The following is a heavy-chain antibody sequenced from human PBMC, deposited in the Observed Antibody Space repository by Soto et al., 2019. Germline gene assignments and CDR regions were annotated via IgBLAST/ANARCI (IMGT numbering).Heavy chain of an antibody. D-gene: IGHD3-3*01. CDR2: ISSSGST. CDR1: GFTYSNYA. CDR3: AKERVALGFDY. J-gene: IGHJ4*02. V-gene: IGHV3-23*01. Sequence: EVQLLESGGGLVQPGGSLRLXCAASGFTYSNYAMSWVRQAPGKGLEWVSTISSSGSTYYADSVQGRFTISRDNSKNTLXXQMNNLRAEDTALYYCAKERVALGFDYWGQGNLVTVSS.